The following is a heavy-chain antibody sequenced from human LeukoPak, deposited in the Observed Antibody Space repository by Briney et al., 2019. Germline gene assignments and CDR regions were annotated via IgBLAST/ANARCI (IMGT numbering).Heavy chain of an antibody. Sequence: SETLSLTCTVSGGSISSGSYYWCWLRQPAGKGLEWIGRIYTSGSTNYNPSLKSRVTISADTSKNQFSLKLTSVTAADTAVYYCARDGDSGDYAYWGQGTLVTVSS. CDR2: IYTSGST. D-gene: IGHD4-17*01. CDR3: ARDGDSGDYAY. CDR1: GGSISSGSYY. J-gene: IGHJ4*02. V-gene: IGHV4-61*02.